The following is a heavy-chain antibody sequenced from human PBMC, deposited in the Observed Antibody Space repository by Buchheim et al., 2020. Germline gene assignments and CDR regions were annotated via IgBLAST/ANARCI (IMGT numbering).Heavy chain of an antibody. CDR3: AKGGAGYCSSTSCSPYYYGMDV. D-gene: IGHD2-2*01. Sequence: EVQLLESGGGLVQPGGSLRLSCAASGFTFSSYAMSWVRQAPGQGLEWVSAISGSGGSTYYADSVKGRFTISRDNSKNTLYLQMNSLRAEDTAVYYCAKGGAGYCSSTSCSPYYYGMDVWGQGTT. CDR1: GFTFSSYA. CDR2: ISGSGGST. J-gene: IGHJ6*02. V-gene: IGHV3-23*01.